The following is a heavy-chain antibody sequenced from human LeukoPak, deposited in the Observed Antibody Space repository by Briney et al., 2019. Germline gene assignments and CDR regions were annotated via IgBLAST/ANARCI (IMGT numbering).Heavy chain of an antibody. D-gene: IGHD1-1*01. Sequence: SGGSLRLSWAASAFTFSDSWMSWVRQAPGKGLEWVPNINPDGSAQHYVDSVRGRFTISRDNDRSLVYLQVNSLRAEDTAVYYCAKDFGTTGTPHFWGQGTLVTVSS. CDR3: AKDFGTTGTPHF. V-gene: IGHV3-7*03. J-gene: IGHJ4*02. CDR1: AFTFSDSW. CDR2: INPDGSAQ.